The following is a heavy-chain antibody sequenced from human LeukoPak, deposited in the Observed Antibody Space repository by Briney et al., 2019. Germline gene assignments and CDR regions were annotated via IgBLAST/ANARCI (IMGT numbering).Heavy chain of an antibody. CDR1: GFTVSSDY. CDR3: ARDAYCSSTSCQFDY. D-gene: IGHD2-2*01. V-gene: IGHV3-53*01. CDR2: IYSGGST. Sequence: SGGSLRLSCAASGFTVSSDYMSWVRQAPGKGLEWVSVIYSGGSTYYADSVEGRFTISRDNSKDTLYLQMNSLRPEDTAVDYCARDAYCSSTSCQFDYWGQGTLVTVSS. J-gene: IGHJ4*02.